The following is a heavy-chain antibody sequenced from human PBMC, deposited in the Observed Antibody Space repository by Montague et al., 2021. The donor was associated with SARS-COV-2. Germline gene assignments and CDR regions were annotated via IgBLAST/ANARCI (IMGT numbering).Heavy chain of an antibody. CDR3: ARNMAY. CDR2: MYETGNM. V-gene: IGHV4-4*09. D-gene: IGHD2/OR15-2a*01. J-gene: IGHJ4*02. CDR1: SGSLSNYY. Sequence: SETLSLTCTVSSGSLSNYYWSWIRQSPAKGLEWIGYMYETGNMIYNPSLRCGVSISADTSKSQFSLRLTSVTAADSARYYCARNMAYCGQGVLFTV.